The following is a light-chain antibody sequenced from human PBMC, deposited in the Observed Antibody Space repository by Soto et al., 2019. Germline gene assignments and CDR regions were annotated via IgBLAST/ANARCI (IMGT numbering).Light chain of an antibody. CDR1: QSVSSN. CDR3: QQYNNWPSLT. V-gene: IGKV3-15*01. CDR2: GAS. J-gene: IGKJ4*01. Sequence: EIVMTQSPATLSVSPGERATLSCRASQSVSSNLAWYQQKPGQAPRLLIYGASTRATGIPFKFIGSGSGTELTLNISSLQSEDFAVYYCQQYNNWPSLTFGGGTKVDIK.